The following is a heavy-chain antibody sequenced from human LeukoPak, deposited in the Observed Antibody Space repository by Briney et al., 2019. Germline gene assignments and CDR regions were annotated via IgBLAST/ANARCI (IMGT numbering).Heavy chain of an antibody. CDR1: GFTFSSYA. CDR2: INWNGGST. D-gene: IGHD4-17*01. CDR3: ARAQTYGDSRLLLDY. J-gene: IGHJ4*02. V-gene: IGHV3-20*04. Sequence: GGSLRLSCAASGFTFSSYAMSWVRQAPGKGLEWVSGINWNGGSTGYADSAEGRFTIFRDNAKNSQYLQMNSLRVEDTALYYCARAQTYGDSRLLLDYWGQGTLVTVSS.